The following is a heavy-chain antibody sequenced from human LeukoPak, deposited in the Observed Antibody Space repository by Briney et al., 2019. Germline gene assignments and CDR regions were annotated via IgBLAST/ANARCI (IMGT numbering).Heavy chain of an antibody. CDR1: GFTLSNYA. J-gene: IGHJ4*02. CDR3: AKGRYSNGLFDY. D-gene: IGHD6-19*01. Sequence: QPGGSLRLSCAASGFTLSNYATSWVRHAPGKGLEGVSAISNSGENISYQASVKGLFTICRDISKNTLYLQLNSLRAEDTAVYYCAKGRYSNGLFDYWGQGTLVTVSS. V-gene: IGHV3-23*01. CDR2: ISNSGENI.